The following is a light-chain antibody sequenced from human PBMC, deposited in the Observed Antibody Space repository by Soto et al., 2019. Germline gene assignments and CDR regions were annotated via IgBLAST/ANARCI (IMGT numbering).Light chain of an antibody. CDR1: SSDVGGYNY. CDR3: ASYTSSSPVV. J-gene: IGLJ2*01. CDR2: EVS. V-gene: IGLV2-14*01. Sequence: QSALTQPASVSGSPGQSITISCTGTSSDVGGYNYVSWYQQYPGKAPELIIYEVSNRPSGVYNRFSGSKSGNTASLTISGLQAEDEAYYYCASYTSSSPVVFGGGTKLTVL.